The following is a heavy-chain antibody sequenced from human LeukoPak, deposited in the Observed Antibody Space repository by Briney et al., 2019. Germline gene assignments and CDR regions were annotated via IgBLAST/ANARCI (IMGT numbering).Heavy chain of an antibody. CDR2: ISSSSSYI. V-gene: IGHV3-21*01. CDR3: ARATYYYDSSPEAIDY. CDR1: GFTFSSYS. J-gene: IGHJ4*02. Sequence: GGSLRLSCAASGFTFSSYSMNWVRQAPGKGLEWVSSISSSSSYIYYADSVKGRFTISRDNAKNSLYLQMNSLRAEGTAVYYCARATYYYDSSPEAIDYWGQGTLVTVSS. D-gene: IGHD3-22*01.